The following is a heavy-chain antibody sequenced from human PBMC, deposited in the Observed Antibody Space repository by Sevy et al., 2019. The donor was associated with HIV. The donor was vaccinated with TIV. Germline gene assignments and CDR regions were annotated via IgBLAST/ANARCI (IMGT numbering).Heavy chain of an antibody. CDR2: IYYSGST. Sequence: SETLSLTCTVSGGSISNYYWSWIRQPPGKGPEWIGYIYYSGSTNYNPSLKSRVTISVDTSKNQFSLKLSSVTAADTAVYYCARERQLVLDYWGQGTLVTVSS. V-gene: IGHV4-59*01. J-gene: IGHJ4*02. D-gene: IGHD6-13*01. CDR1: GGSISNYY. CDR3: ARERQLVLDY.